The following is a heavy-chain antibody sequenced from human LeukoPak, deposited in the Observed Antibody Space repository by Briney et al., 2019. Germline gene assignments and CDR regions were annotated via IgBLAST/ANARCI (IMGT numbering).Heavy chain of an antibody. J-gene: IGHJ4*02. V-gene: IGHV3-23*01. CDR3: AKARGATYGTYYFDY. CDR2: SGSGGDT. D-gene: IGHD4/OR15-4a*01. Sequence: GGSLRLSCVASGFTFSSYWLYWVRQAPGKGLEWVSISGSGGDTYYADSVKGRFTISRDNSKNTLYLQMNSLRAEDTAVYYCAKARGATYGTYYFDYWGQGTLVTGSS. CDR1: GFTFSSYW.